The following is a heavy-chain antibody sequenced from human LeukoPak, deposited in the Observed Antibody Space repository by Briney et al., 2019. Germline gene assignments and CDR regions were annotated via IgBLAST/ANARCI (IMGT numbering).Heavy chain of an antibody. D-gene: IGHD1-26*01. J-gene: IGHJ4*02. CDR1: GYTFTGYY. CDR3: ARYRGATTVYYFDY. V-gene: IGHV1-18*04. Sequence: ASVKVSCKASGYTFTGYYMHWVRQAPGQGLEWMGWISAYNGNTNYAQKLQGRVTMTTDTSTSTAYMELRSLRSDDTAVYYCARYRGATTVYYFDYWGQGTLVTVSS. CDR2: ISAYNGNT.